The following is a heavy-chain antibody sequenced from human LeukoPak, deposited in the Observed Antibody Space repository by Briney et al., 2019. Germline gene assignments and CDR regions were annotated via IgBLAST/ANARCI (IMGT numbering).Heavy chain of an antibody. CDR3: ASRDIVVVVAAGGGAFDI. Sequence: GESLKISCKGSGYSFTSYWISWARQMPGKGLEWMGRIDPSDSYTNYSPSFQGHVTISADKSISTAYLQWSSLKASDTAMYYCASRDIVVVVAAGGGAFDIWGQGTMVTVPS. V-gene: IGHV5-10-1*01. D-gene: IGHD2-15*01. CDR1: GYSFTSYW. J-gene: IGHJ3*02. CDR2: IDPSDSYT.